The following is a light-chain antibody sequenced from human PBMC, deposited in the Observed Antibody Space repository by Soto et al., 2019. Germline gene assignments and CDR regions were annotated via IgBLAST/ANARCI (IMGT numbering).Light chain of an antibody. V-gene: IGKV3-15*01. CDR3: QHYNNWPPWT. CDR1: QSVSNN. Sequence: EIVMTQSPATLSVSPGERATLSCRASQSVSNNLGWYQQKPGQPPRLLIYRASTRATGIPARFSGSGSGTEFTLTISSLQSGDFAVYYCQHYNNWPPWTFGQGTKVEIK. CDR2: RAS. J-gene: IGKJ1*01.